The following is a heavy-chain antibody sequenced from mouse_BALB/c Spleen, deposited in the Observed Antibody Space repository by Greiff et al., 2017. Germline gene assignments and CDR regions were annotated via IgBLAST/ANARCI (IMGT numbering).Heavy chain of an antibody. Sequence: VQLQESGPGLVAPSQSLSITCTVSGFSLTSYGVHWVRQPPGKGLEWLGVIWAGGSTNYNSSLMSRLSISKDNSKSQVFLKMNSLQTDDTAMYYCARDDGSPFAYWGQGTLVTVSA. V-gene: IGHV2-9*02. CDR2: IWAGGST. D-gene: IGHD2-3*01. J-gene: IGHJ3*01. CDR3: ARDDGSPFAY. CDR1: GFSLTSYG.